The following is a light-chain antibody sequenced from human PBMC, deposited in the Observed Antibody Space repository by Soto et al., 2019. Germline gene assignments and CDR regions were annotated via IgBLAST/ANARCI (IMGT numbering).Light chain of an antibody. Sequence: SYELTQPPSVSVAPGQTARMTCGGNNIGSKSVPWYQQKPGQAPVLVVYDDSDRPSGIPERFSGSKSGNTATLTISRVEAGDEADYSCQVCTGGSEWVFGGGTKVTVL. V-gene: IGLV3-21*02. J-gene: IGLJ3*02. CDR2: DDS. CDR1: NIGSKS. CDR3: QVCTGGSEWV.